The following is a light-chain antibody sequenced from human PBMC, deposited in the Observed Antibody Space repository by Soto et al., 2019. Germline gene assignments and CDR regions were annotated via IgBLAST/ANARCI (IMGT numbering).Light chain of an antibody. CDR2: DAS. V-gene: IGKV1-5*01. CDR1: QSIRNW. Sequence: DLQMTQSPSTLSAYVGERVTITCRASQSIRNWLAWYQQKPGQAPKLLIYDASTLESGVPSRFSGSGSGTEFTLTISSLQPDDFATYCCQQYDSYSYAFGQGTKLEIK. J-gene: IGKJ2*01. CDR3: QQYDSYSYA.